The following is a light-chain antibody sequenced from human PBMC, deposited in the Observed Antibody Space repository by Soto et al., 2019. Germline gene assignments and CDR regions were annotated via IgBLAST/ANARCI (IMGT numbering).Light chain of an antibody. CDR2: KAS. Sequence: DIHLTQSPSTLSASVGDRVTITCRASQSISSWLAWYQQKPGKAPKLLIYKASTLESGVPSRFSGSGSGTEFTLTIRSLQPDDFATYYCQHWYCYMWTFGQGTKVEIK. J-gene: IGKJ1*01. CDR1: QSISSW. CDR3: QHWYCYMWT. V-gene: IGKV1-5*03.